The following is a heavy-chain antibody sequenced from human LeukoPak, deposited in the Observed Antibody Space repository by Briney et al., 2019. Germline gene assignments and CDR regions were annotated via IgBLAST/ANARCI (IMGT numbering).Heavy chain of an antibody. J-gene: IGHJ6*03. CDR3: ARDSVAAGYYYYYYMDV. CDR1: GFTVSSNY. D-gene: IGHD6-13*01. Sequence: GGSLRLSCAASGFTVSSNYMSWVRQAPGKGLEWVSVIYSGGSTYYADSVKGRFTISRDNSKNTLYLQMNSLRAEDTAVYYCARDSVAAGYYYYYYMDVWGKGATVTVSS. V-gene: IGHV3-53*01. CDR2: IYSGGST.